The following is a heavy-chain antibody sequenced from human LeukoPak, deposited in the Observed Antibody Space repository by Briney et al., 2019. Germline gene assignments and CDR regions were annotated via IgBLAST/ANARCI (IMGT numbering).Heavy chain of an antibody. J-gene: IGHJ5*01. CDR1: GLTFVSSW. V-gene: IGHV3-7*01. CDR3: ARDPHHGALAS. D-gene: IGHD4/OR15-4a*01. CDR2: MNPDGSQK. Sequence: GGSLRPSWAASGLTFVSSWMTWVRQAPGRGLEWVAIMNPDGSQKSYVDPVKGRFTISRDNARNSLYVEMNSLRAEDTAVYYCARDPHHGALASWGHGTLVTVSS.